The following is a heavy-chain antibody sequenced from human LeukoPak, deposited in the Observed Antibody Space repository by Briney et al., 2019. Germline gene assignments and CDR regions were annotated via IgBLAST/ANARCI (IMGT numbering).Heavy chain of an antibody. Sequence: GGSLRLSCAASGFTFSSYAMSWVRQAPGKGPEWVSAISGSGGSTYYADPVKGRFTISRDNSKNTLYLQMNSLRAEDTAVYYCAKDLARTRGSPGDYWGQGTLVTVSS. J-gene: IGHJ4*02. CDR3: AKDLARTRGSPGDY. CDR2: ISGSGGST. V-gene: IGHV3-23*01. CDR1: GFTFSSYA. D-gene: IGHD2-2*01.